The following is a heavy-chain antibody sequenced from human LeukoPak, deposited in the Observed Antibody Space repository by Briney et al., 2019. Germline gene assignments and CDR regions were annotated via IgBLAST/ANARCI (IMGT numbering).Heavy chain of an antibody. Sequence: ASVKVSCKASGYTFTGYYVHWVRQAPGQGLEWMGWINPNSGGTNYAQKFQGRVTMTRDTSISTAYMELSRLRSDDTAVYYCAARQEPGYLRFDPWGQGTLVTVSS. CDR2: INPNSGGT. V-gene: IGHV1-2*02. CDR3: AARQEPGYLRFDP. CDR1: GYTFTGYY. D-gene: IGHD1-1*01. J-gene: IGHJ5*02.